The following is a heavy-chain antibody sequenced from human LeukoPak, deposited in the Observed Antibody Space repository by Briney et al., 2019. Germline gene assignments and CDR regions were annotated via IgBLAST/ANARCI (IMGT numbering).Heavy chain of an antibody. V-gene: IGHV3-23*01. D-gene: IGHD3-10*01. CDR2: ISGSGGST. Sequence: GGSLRLSCAASGFTFSSYAMGWVRQAPGKGLEWVSAISGSGGSTYYADSVKGRFTISRDNSKNTLYLQMNSLRAEDTAVYYCAKNYYGSGSYSSASAFDIWGQGTMVTVSS. J-gene: IGHJ3*02. CDR3: AKNYYGSGSYSSASAFDI. CDR1: GFTFSSYA.